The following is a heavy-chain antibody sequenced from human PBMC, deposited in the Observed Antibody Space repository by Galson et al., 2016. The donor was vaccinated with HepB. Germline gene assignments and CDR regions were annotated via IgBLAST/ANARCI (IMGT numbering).Heavy chain of an antibody. Sequence: SLRLSCAASGFTFSSFGMHWVRQAPGKGLEWVGIISYDGNNQNYADSMKGRFTISRDNSKNTLYLEMNSLRAEDTAVYYCATETPEGGMGVWGKGTTVIVSS. D-gene: IGHD3-16*01. CDR1: GFTFSSFG. CDR3: ATETPEGGMGV. V-gene: IGHV3-33*01. CDR2: ISYDGNNQ. J-gene: IGHJ6*04.